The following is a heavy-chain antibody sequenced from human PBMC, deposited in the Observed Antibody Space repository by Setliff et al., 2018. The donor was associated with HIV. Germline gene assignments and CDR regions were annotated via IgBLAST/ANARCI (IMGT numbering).Heavy chain of an antibody. CDR2: INQSGGI. D-gene: IGHD5-12*01. Sequence: LETLSLTCAVSGGSFSGYYWSWIRQPPGKGLEWIGEINQSGGINYNPSLKSRVTISIDTFKNQFSMKLYSVTAADTAVYYCATASGYDLFMGAFDIWGQGTMVTVSS. V-gene: IGHV4-34*01. CDR3: ATASGYDLFMGAFDI. CDR1: GGSFSGYY. J-gene: IGHJ3*02.